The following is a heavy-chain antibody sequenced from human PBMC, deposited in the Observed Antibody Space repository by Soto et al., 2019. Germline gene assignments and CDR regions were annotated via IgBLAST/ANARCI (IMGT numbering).Heavy chain of an antibody. CDR3: AAVLATVDPYYFDY. CDR1: GYTFTNFG. CDR2: ISAYNGNT. V-gene: IGHV1-18*01. D-gene: IGHD4-17*01. Sequence: GASVKVSCKASGYTFTNFGISWVRQAPGQGLEWMGWISAYNGNTNYAQKFQERVTITRDMSTSTAYMELSSLRSEDTAVYYCAAVLATVDPYYFDYWGQGTLVTVSS. J-gene: IGHJ4*02.